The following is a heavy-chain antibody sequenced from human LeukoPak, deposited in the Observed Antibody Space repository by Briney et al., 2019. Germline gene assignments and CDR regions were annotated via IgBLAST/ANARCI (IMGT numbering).Heavy chain of an antibody. CDR3: ARVIVVVPAATPNWFDP. J-gene: IGHJ5*02. V-gene: IGHV4-30-4*01. CDR1: GGSIISGDYY. D-gene: IGHD2-2*01. Sequence: PSETLSLTCTVSGGSIISGDYYWSCIRQPPGKGLERIGYIYYSGSTYYNPSLKSRVTISVDTSKNQFSLKLSSVTAADTAVYYCARVIVVVPAATPNWFDPWGQGTLVTVSS. CDR2: IYYSGST.